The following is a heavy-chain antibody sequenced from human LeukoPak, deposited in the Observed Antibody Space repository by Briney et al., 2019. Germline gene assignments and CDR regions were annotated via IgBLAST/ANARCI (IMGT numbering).Heavy chain of an antibody. CDR2: INSDGSTT. CDR3: ARDNSQVGATWGNFDY. Sequence: GGSLRLSCAASGFTFSSYWMHWVRQAPGKGLVWVSRINSDGSTTSYADSGKGRFTISRDNAKNTLYLQMNSLRAEDTAVYYCARDNSQVGATWGNFDYWGQGTLVTVPS. J-gene: IGHJ4*02. CDR1: GFTFSSYW. V-gene: IGHV3-74*01. D-gene: IGHD1-26*01.